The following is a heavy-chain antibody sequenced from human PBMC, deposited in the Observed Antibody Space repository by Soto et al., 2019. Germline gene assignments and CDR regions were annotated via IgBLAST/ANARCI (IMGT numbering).Heavy chain of an antibody. J-gene: IGHJ4*02. V-gene: IGHV3-66*01. CDR1: GFTVSSNY. D-gene: IGHD2-15*01. Sequence: EVQLVESGGGLVQPGGSLRLSCAASGFTVSSNYMSWVRQAPGKGLEWVSVIYSGGSTYYADSVKGRFTISRDNSENTLYLQMNILRAADRAVYYCARTCSGGTCSFDYWGQGTLVTVSS. CDR2: IYSGGST. CDR3: ARTCSGGTCSFDY.